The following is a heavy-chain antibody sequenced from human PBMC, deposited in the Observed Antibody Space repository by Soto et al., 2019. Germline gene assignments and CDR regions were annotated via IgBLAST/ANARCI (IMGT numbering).Heavy chain of an antibody. V-gene: IGHV3-33*01. CDR2: IWYDGSNK. CDR1: GFTFSSYG. Sequence: QVQLVESGGGVVQPGRYLRLSCAASGFTFSSYGMHWVRQVPGKGLEGVAVIWYDGSNKYYADSVKGRFTISRDNSKNTLYLKMNSRSAEDTAVYYCARVHCSGGSCYSPHFDYWGQGTLVTVSS. D-gene: IGHD2-15*01. J-gene: IGHJ4*02. CDR3: ARVHCSGGSCYSPHFDY.